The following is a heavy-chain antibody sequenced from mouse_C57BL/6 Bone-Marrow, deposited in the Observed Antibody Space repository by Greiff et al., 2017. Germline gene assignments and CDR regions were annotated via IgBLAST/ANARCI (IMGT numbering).Heavy chain of an antibody. J-gene: IGHJ1*03. CDR1: GYTFTEYT. CDR2: FYPGSGSI. V-gene: IGHV1-62-2*01. Sequence: LLESGAELVKPGASVKLSCKASGYTFTEYTIHWVKQRSGQGLEWIGWFYPGSGSIKYNEKFKDKATLTADKSSSTVYMELSRLTSEDSAVYFCARHEGITTVVADWYFDVWGTGTTVTVSS. D-gene: IGHD1-1*01. CDR3: ARHEGITTVVADWYFDV.